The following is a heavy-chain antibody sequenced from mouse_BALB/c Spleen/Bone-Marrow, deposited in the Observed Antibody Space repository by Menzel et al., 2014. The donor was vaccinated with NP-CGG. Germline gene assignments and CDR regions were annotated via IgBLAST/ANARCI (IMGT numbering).Heavy chain of an antibody. V-gene: IGHV1-7*01. CDR1: GYTFTSYW. J-gene: IGHJ2*01. CDR3: ARYGNYGDYFDY. CDR2: INPSTGYT. D-gene: IGHD2-1*01. Sequence: QVQLQQSGAEPAKPGASVKMSCKASGYTFTSYWMHWVKQRPGQGLEWIGYINPSTGYTEYNQKFKDKATLTADKSSSTAYMRLSSLTSEDSAVYYCARYGNYGDYFDYWGQGTTLTVSS.